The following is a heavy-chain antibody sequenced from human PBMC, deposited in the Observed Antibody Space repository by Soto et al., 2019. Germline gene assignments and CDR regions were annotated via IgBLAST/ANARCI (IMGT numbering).Heavy chain of an antibody. CDR2: IWYDGSNK. V-gene: IGHV3-33*01. CDR3: ARASASELTLGY. Sequence: QVQLVESGGGVVQPGRSLRLSCAASGFTFSSYGMHWVRQAPGKGLEWVAVIWYDGSNKYYADSVKGRFTISRDNSKNTLYLQINSLRAEDTAVYYLARASASELTLGYWGQGTLVTVSS. CDR1: GFTFSSYG. J-gene: IGHJ4*02. D-gene: IGHD3-10*01.